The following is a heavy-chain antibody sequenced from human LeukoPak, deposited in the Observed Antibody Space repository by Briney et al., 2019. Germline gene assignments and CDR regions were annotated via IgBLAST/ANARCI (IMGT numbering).Heavy chain of an antibody. CDR2: ISWNSGSI. D-gene: IGHD1-26*01. Sequence: GGSLRLSCAGSGFIFNNYAMHWVRQPPGKGLEWVSGISWNSGSIDYADSVKGRFTISRDNSKNTLYLQMNSLRAEDTAVYYCARDHVGAYDYWGQGTLVTVSS. CDR3: ARDHVGAYDY. CDR1: GFIFNNYA. J-gene: IGHJ4*02. V-gene: IGHV3-9*01.